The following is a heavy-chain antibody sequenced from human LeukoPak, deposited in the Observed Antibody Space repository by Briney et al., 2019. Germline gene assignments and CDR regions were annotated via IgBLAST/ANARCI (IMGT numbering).Heavy chain of an antibody. J-gene: IGHJ4*02. CDR2: INPNSGGT. V-gene: IGHV1-2*02. CDR1: GYTLTGYY. D-gene: IGHD5-12*01. CDR3: ARYSGYDEPFEY. Sequence: VSVKVSCKASGYTLTGYYMHWVRQAPGQGLEWMGWINPNSGGTSYAQKFQGRVTMTRDTSVTTAYMELSRLRSDDTAVYYCARYSGYDEPFEYWGQGTLVTVSS.